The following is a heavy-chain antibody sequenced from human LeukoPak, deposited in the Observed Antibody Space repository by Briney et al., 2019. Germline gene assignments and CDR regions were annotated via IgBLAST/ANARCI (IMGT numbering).Heavy chain of an antibody. V-gene: IGHV4/OR15-8*03. CDR2: IHHNGGS. Sequence: PSETLSLTCDVSGDSVSSSFWWSWVRQPPGKGLDWIGSIHHNGGSNYNPSLKSRVAISIDTVKNQVSLKLIAVTAADTAVYYCASHAFSYTWSLDFWGRGALVAVSS. CDR3: ASHAFSYTWSLDF. CDR1: GDSVSSSFW. D-gene: IGHD2-2*01. J-gene: IGHJ4*02.